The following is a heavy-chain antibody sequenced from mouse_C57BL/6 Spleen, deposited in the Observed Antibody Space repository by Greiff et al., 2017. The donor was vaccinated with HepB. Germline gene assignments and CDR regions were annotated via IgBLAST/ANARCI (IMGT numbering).Heavy chain of an antibody. V-gene: IGHV5-12*01. CDR2: ISNGGGST. Sequence: EVQLQESGGGLVQPGGSLKLSCAASGFTFSDYYMYWVRQTPEKRLEWVAYISNGGGSTYYPDTVKGRFTISRDNATNTLYLQMSRLTSEDTAMCYCACDYGEGFAYWGQGTLVTVSA. J-gene: IGHJ3*01. CDR3: ACDYGEGFAY. CDR1: GFTFSDYY. D-gene: IGHD2-4*01.